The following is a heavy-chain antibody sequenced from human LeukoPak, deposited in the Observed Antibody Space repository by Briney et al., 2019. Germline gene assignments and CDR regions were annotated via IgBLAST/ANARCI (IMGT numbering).Heavy chain of an antibody. CDR2: IYPGDSET. J-gene: IGHJ4*02. CDR1: GYSFDIYW. V-gene: IGHV5-51*01. Sequence: GESLKISCKVSGYSFDIYWIGWVRQMPGKGLEWMGIIYPGDSETRYSPSFQGQVTISADKSISTAYLQWSSLKASDTAMYYCARRRDLYSGSYYPFDYWGQGTLVTVSS. CDR3: ARRRDLYSGSYYPFDY. D-gene: IGHD1-26*01.